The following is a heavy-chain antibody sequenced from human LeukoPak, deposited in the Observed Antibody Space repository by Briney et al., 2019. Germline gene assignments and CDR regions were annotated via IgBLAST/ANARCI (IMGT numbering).Heavy chain of an antibody. D-gene: IGHD6-13*01. J-gene: IGHJ4*02. CDR3: ASRIPDSAAEGLF. CDR1: GGSISSSNW. Sequence: SETLSLTCAVSGGSISSSNWWSWVRQPPGKGLEWIGEIYHSGSTNYNPSLKSRVTISVDKSKNQFSLKLSSVTAADTAVYYCASRIPDSAAEGLFWGQGTLVTVSS. V-gene: IGHV4-4*02. CDR2: IYHSGST.